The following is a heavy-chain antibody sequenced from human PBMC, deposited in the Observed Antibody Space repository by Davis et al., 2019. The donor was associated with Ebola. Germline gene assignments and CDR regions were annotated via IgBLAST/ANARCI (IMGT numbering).Heavy chain of an antibody. Sequence: GSLRLSCAVYGGSFSGYYWSWIRQPPGKGLEWIGEINHSGSTNYNPSLKSRVTISVDTPKNQFSLKLSSVTAADTAVYYCARDTLATVTTWGYGMDVWGQGTTVTVSS. CDR2: INHSGST. CDR3: ARDTLATVTTWGYGMDV. J-gene: IGHJ6*02. CDR1: GGSFSGYY. V-gene: IGHV4-34*01. D-gene: IGHD4-17*01.